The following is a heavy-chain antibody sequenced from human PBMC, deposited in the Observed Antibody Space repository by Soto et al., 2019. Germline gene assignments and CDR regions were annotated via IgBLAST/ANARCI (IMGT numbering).Heavy chain of an antibody. Sequence: EVQLVESGGGLIQPGGSLRLSCGASGFTVSTNYMSWVRQAPGKGLEWVSHMYSGGSTYYADSVKGRFTISRDYSTNTLYLQTNARRAEDTAVYYCARCLGDLSLSAFDIWGQGTLVTVSS. V-gene: IGHV3-53*01. CDR2: MYSGGST. CDR3: ARCLGDLSLSAFDI. D-gene: IGHD3-16*02. J-gene: IGHJ3*02. CDR1: GFTVSTNY.